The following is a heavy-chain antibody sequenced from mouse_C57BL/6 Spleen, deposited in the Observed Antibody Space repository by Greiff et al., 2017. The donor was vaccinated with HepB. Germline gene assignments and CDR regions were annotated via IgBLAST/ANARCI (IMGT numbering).Heavy chain of an antibody. CDR3: ARSDGYPFAY. D-gene: IGHD2-3*01. J-gene: IGHJ3*01. CDR2: IRNKDNGYTT. CDR1: GFTFTDYY. V-gene: IGHV7-3*01. Sequence: EVMLVESGGGLVQPGGSLSLSCAASGFTFTDYYMSWVRQPPGKALEWLGFIRNKDNGYTTEYSASVKGRFTISRDNSQSILYLQMNALRAEDSATYYCARSDGYPFAYWGQGTLVTVSA.